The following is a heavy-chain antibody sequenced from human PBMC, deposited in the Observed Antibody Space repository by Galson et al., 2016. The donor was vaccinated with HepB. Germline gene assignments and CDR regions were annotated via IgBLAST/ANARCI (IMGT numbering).Heavy chain of an antibody. J-gene: IGHJ6*02. Sequence: SCKASGGTFSSYAISWVRQAPGQGLEWMGGITPIFGTTNYAQRFQGRITITADESTSTAYMELGSLRSEDTAVYYCARDSAVGATEFYFGMDVWGQGTTVTVSS. CDR1: GGTFSSYA. CDR3: ARDSAVGATEFYFGMDV. V-gene: IGHV1-69*01. D-gene: IGHD1-26*01. CDR2: ITPIFGTT.